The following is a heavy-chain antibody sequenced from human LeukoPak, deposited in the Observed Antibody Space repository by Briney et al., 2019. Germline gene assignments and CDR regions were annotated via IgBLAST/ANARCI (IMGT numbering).Heavy chain of an antibody. J-gene: IGHJ3*02. V-gene: IGHV4-59*11. CDR2: ISYIGST. CDR1: GDSFSSHY. D-gene: IGHD4-17*01. Sequence: SETLSLTCAVSGDSFSSHYWTWIRQPPGKGLEWIGYISYIGSTNYKPSLKSRVTISIDTSKSQFSLKLSSVTAADTAVYYCARDLVTVTKGLDIWGQGTMVSVSS. CDR3: ARDLVTVTKGLDI.